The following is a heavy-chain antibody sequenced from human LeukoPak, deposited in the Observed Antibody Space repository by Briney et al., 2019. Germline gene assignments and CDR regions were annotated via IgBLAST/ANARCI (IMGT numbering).Heavy chain of an antibody. J-gene: IGHJ4*02. Sequence: PSETLSLTCTVSGGSISTYYWSWIRQPPGKGLECLGFIFHTGTTNYNPSLKSRVTISVDTSKNQFSLKLSSVTAADTAIYYCARTYCGTNACPLDHWGQGNLVTVSS. V-gene: IGHV4-59*08. CDR3: ARTYCGTNACPLDH. D-gene: IGHD2-21*01. CDR2: IFHTGTT. CDR1: GGSISTYY.